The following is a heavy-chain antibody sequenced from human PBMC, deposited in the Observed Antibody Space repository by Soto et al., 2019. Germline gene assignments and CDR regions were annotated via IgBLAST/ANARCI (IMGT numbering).Heavy chain of an antibody. Sequence: GASVKVSCKASGYTFTSYAMHWVRQAPGQGLEWMGGINAGNGTTKYAQKFQGRVTITADESTSTAYMELSSLRSEDTAVYYCARGLYSGSYYPFDYWGQGTLVTVSS. CDR3: ARGLYSGSYYPFDY. V-gene: IGHV1-3*01. CDR2: INAGNGTT. J-gene: IGHJ4*02. D-gene: IGHD1-26*01. CDR1: GYTFTSYA.